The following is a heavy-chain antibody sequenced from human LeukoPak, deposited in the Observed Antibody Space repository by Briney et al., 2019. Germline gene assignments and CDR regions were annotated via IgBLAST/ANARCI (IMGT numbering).Heavy chain of an antibody. J-gene: IGHJ4*02. CDR2: ISGSGGST. CDR1: GFTFSSYA. Sequence: GGSLRLSCAASGFTFSSYAMSWVRQAPGKGLEWVSAISGSGGSTYYADSVKGRFTISRDNSKNTLYLQMNSLRAEDTAVYYCAKDTGWPYCSSTSCYGGYWGQGTLVTVSS. D-gene: IGHD2-2*01. V-gene: IGHV3-23*01. CDR3: AKDTGWPYCSSTSCYGGY.